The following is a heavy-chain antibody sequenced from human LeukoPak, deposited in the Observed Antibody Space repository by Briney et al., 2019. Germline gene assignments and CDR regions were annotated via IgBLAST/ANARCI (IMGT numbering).Heavy chain of an antibody. D-gene: IGHD3-22*01. CDR1: GFTFSSYS. CDR2: VSSSSSYI. CDR3: ARGDYYDSSGYYYDGV. Sequence: PGGSLRLSCAASGFTFSSYSMNWVRQAPGKGLEWVSSVSSSSSYIYYADSVKGRFTISRDNAKNSLYLQMNSLRAEDTAVYYCARGDYYDSSGYYYDGVWGQGTMVTVSS. J-gene: IGHJ3*01. V-gene: IGHV3-21*01.